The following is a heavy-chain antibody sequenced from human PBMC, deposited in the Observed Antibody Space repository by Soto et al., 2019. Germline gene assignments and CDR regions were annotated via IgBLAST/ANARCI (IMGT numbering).Heavy chain of an antibody. CDR2: ISYDGSNK. CDR1: GITFSTYG. CDR3: ARAHSGYDH. V-gene: IGHV3-30*03. D-gene: IGHD5-12*01. Sequence: GGSLRLSCAASGITFSTYGMHWVRQAPGKGLEWVAVISYDGSNKYYADSVKGRFTISRDNSNKTLYLEMNSLRTEDTAMYYCARAHSGYDHWGQGTLVTVSS. J-gene: IGHJ5*02.